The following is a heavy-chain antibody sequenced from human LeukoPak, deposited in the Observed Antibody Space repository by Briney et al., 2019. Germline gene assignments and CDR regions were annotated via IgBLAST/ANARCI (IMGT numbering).Heavy chain of an antibody. CDR3: ARDEPLRWLQPAFDI. Sequence: SETLSLTCTVSGGSISSYYWSWIRQPPGKGLEWIGYIHYSGSTNYNPSLKSRVTISVDTSKNQFSLKLSSVTAADTAVYYCARDEPLRWLQPAFDIWGQGTMVTVSS. CDR1: GGSISSYY. V-gene: IGHV4-59*12. J-gene: IGHJ3*02. D-gene: IGHD5-24*01. CDR2: IHYSGST.